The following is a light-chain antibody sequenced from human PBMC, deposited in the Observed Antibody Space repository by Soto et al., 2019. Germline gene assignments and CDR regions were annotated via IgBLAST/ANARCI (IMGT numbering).Light chain of an antibody. V-gene: IGKV1-27*01. CDR1: QDINNF. CDR3: QNYNSASET. J-gene: IGKJ3*01. Sequence: IRMTQSPSSLSASVGDRVTITCRASQDINNFLAWYQQKPGQVPKVLIYATSTLHSGVPSLFSGSGSGTDFTLTITSLQPEDVATYYCQNYNSASETFGPGTKVDIK. CDR2: ATS.